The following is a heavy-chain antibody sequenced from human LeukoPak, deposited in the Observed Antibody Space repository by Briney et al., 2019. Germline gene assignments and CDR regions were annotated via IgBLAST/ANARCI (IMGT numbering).Heavy chain of an antibody. CDR3: ARDGHSSGWSDDY. D-gene: IGHD6-19*01. Sequence: PSETLSLTCTVSGGSISSSSYYWGWIRQPPGKGLEWIGSIYYSGSTYYNPSLKSRVTISVDTSKNQFSLKLSSVTAADTAVYYCARDGHSSGWSDDYWGQGTLVTVSS. J-gene: IGHJ4*02. V-gene: IGHV4-39*07. CDR2: IYYSGST. CDR1: GGSISSSSYY.